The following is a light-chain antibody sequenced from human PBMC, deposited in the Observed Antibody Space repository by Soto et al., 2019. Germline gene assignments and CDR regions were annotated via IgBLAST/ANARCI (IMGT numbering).Light chain of an antibody. Sequence: LTQPASVSGSPGQSITISCTGTSSDIGSFNYVSWYQHHPGTAPKLIIYGVSNRPSGVSNRFSGSKSGNTASLTISGLQAEDEADYYCSSYTTTSTQVFGTGTKVTVL. V-gene: IGLV2-14*03. CDR1: SSDIGSFNY. J-gene: IGLJ1*01. CDR2: GVS. CDR3: SSYTTTSTQV.